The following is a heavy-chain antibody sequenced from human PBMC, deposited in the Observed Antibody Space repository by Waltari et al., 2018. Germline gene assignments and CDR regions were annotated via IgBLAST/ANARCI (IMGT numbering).Heavy chain of an antibody. D-gene: IGHD3-22*01. J-gene: IGHJ6*03. CDR1: GGSLSSGDSY. V-gene: IGHV4-30-4*08. CDR2: IDYSGST. CDR3: ARDQPDSSGYYYMDV. Sequence: QVQLQESGPGLVKPSQTLSLTCTVSGGSLSSGDSYWSWLRQPPGKGLEGIGYIDYSGSTYYNPSLKSRVTISVDTSKNQFSLKLSSVTAADTAVYYCARDQPDSSGYYYMDVWGKGTTVTISS.